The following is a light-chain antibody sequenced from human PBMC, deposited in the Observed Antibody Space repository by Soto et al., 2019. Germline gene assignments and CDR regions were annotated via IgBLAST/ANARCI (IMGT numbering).Light chain of an antibody. V-gene: IGKV3-15*01. Sequence: EIVMTQSPSPLSLSPGVRATLFFRTSQSVSNTLAWYQHKLGKEPRLLIYGSPTSASAIPARFSGSGSGPEFSLHGSSLQSEDLGVYYGNEYNNWRPVTFGQGTRLESK. J-gene: IGKJ5*01. CDR2: GSP. CDR3: NEYNNWRPVT. CDR1: QSVSNT.